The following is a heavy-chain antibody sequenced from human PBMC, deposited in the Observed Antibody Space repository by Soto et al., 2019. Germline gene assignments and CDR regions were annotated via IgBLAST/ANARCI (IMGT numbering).Heavy chain of an antibody. CDR2: IGTAGDT. J-gene: IGHJ6*02. Sequence: GSLRLSCAASGFTFSSYDMHWVRQATGKGLEWVSAIGTAGDTYYPGSVKGRFTISRENAKNSLYLQMNSLRAEDTAVYYCARYSSGWYTISMDVWGQGTTVTVSS. V-gene: IGHV3-13*01. D-gene: IGHD6-19*01. CDR3: ARYSSGWYTISMDV. CDR1: GFTFSSYD.